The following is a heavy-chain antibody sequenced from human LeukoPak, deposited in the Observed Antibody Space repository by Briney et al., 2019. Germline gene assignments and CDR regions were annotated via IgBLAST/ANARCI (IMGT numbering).Heavy chain of an antibody. D-gene: IGHD3-22*01. CDR1: GFTFDSSE. CDR2: ISTSGSAM. CDR3: ARETHDSSGYKYFDY. J-gene: IGHJ4*02. Sequence: PGGSLRLSCAASGFTFDSSEMNWVRQAPGKGLEWLSYISTSGSAMYYADSVRGRLTISRDNAKNSLYLQMNSLRPEDTAVYHCARETHDSSGYKYFDYWGQGTLVTVSS. V-gene: IGHV3-48*03.